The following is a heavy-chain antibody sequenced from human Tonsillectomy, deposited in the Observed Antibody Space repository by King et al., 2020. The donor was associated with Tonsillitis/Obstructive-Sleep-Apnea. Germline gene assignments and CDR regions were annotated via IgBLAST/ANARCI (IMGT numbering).Heavy chain of an antibody. CDR1: GGSINSYY. CDR2: IYYTGST. D-gene: IGHD3-3*01. Sequence: QLQESGPGLVKPSETLSLKCTVSGGSINSYYWSWIRQPPGKGLEWIGYIYYTGSTNYNPSLKSRVTISVDTSKTQFSLKLSSVTAADTAVYYCARAVLDWSGYWDYWGQGSLVTVSS. J-gene: IGHJ4*02. V-gene: IGHV4-59*01. CDR3: ARAVLDWSGYWDY.